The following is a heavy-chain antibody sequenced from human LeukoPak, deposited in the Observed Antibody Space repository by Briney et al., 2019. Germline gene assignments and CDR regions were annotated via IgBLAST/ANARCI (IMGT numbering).Heavy chain of an antibody. Sequence: SGGSLRLSCVASGFTFGNYAMSWVRLAPGKGLQWVSIISDSGGSTLYADSVKGRSTISRDNSKNTLYLQMNTLRAEDTALYYCAKGRGASCGTGCYSRVFDYWGQGSLVTVSS. CDR3: AKGRGASCGTGCYSRVFDY. D-gene: IGHD2-21*02. CDR1: GFTFGNYA. J-gene: IGHJ4*02. CDR2: ISDSGGST. V-gene: IGHV3-23*01.